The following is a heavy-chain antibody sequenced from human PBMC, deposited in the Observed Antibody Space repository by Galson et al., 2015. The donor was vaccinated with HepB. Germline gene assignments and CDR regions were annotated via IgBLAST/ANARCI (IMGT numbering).Heavy chain of an antibody. Sequence: LRLSCAASGFTFRSYGMHWVRQAPGKGLEWVAVISYDRSNKYYADSVKDRFTISRDNSKNTLYLQMNSLQTEDTAVYYCARSYSNWAFVYWGQGTLVTVSS. CDR3: ARSYSNWAFVY. CDR1: GFTFRSYG. CDR2: ISYDRSNK. J-gene: IGHJ4*02. D-gene: IGHD2-15*01. V-gene: IGHV3-30*03.